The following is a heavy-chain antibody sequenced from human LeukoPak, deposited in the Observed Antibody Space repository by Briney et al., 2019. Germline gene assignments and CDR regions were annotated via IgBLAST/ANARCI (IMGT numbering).Heavy chain of an antibody. J-gene: IGHJ6*03. V-gene: IGHV3-30*02. Sequence: QPGGSLRLSCAASGFTFSNYGMHWVRQAPGKGLEWVAFIRYDGSNKYYADSVKGRFTISRDNSKNTLYLQMNSLRAEDTAVYYCAKVSLSRAINYYYYYMDVWGKGTTVTVSS. CDR3: AKVSLSRAINYYYYYMDV. CDR2: IRYDGSNK. CDR1: GFTFSNYG.